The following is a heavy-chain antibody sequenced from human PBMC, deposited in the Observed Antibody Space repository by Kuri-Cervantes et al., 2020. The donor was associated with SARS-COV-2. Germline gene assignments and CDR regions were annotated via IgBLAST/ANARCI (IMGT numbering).Heavy chain of an antibody. Sequence: SVKVSCKASGGGFSTSAINWVRQAPGQGLEWMGNIIPLFATPNYAQKFQGRVTITADELTSTVYMEFSSLRFQDTAVYYCARVQSATGTQFLFDYWGQGTLVTVSS. CDR1: GGGFSTSA. CDR3: ARVQSATGTQFLFDY. CDR2: IIPLFATP. D-gene: IGHD1-1*01. V-gene: IGHV1-69*13. J-gene: IGHJ4*02.